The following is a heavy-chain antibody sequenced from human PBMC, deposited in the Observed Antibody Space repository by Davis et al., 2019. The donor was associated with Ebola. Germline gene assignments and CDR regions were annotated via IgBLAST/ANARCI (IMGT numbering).Heavy chain of an antibody. CDR3: TTREWYNWNDRGGKLVFDP. CDR1: GFTFSGSA. D-gene: IGHD1-20*01. Sequence: GESLKISCAASGFTFSGSAMHWVRQASGKGLEWVVRIRSKANIYATAYAASVKGRLTISRDDSKNTAYLQMNSLKTEDTAVYYCTTREWYNWNDRGGKLVFDPWGQGTLVTVSS. J-gene: IGHJ5*02. V-gene: IGHV3-73*01. CDR2: IRSKANIYAT.